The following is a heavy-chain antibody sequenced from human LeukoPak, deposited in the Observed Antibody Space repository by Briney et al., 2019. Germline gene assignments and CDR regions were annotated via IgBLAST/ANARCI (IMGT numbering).Heavy chain of an antibody. Sequence: PSETPSLTCTVSGGSISSYYWSWIRQPAGKGLEWIGRIYTSGSTNYNPSLKSRVTMSVDTSKNQFSLKLSSVTAADTAVYYCAREVYGSGSYNWFDPWGQGTLVTVSS. CDR1: GGSISSYY. CDR2: IYTSGST. J-gene: IGHJ5*02. V-gene: IGHV4-4*07. CDR3: AREVYGSGSYNWFDP. D-gene: IGHD3-10*01.